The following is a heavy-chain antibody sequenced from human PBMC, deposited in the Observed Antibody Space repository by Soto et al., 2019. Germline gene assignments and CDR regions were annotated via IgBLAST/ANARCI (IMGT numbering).Heavy chain of an antibody. V-gene: IGHV3-49*03. J-gene: IGHJ6*03. Sequence: EVQLVESGGGLVQPGRSLRLSCTASGFTFGDYAMSWIRQAPGKGLEWVGFIRSKAYGGTTEYAASVKGRFTISRDDSKSIAYLQMNSLKTEDTAVYCCTRDQVEEYQLPGYYYYMDVWGKGTTVTVSS. CDR2: IRSKAYGGTT. CDR1: GFTFGDYA. CDR3: TRDQVEEYQLPGYYYYMDV. D-gene: IGHD2-2*01.